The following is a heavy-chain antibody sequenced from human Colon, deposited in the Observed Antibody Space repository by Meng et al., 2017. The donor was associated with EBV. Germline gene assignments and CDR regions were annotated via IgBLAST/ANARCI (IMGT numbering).Heavy chain of an antibody. Sequence: LHEPGPGLGAPSTTRPCTCTVSGGSMSSGQYYWSWLRQPPGKGLEWIGYIHHSGSAYYNPSLKSRVSISVDTSKNQFSLNLNSMTAADTAVYYCASFDHIPRRNYFDYWGQGTLVTVSS. CDR3: ASFDHIPRRNYFDY. CDR2: IHHSGSA. CDR1: GGSMSSGQYY. V-gene: IGHV4-30-4*01. D-gene: IGHD2-21*01. J-gene: IGHJ4*02.